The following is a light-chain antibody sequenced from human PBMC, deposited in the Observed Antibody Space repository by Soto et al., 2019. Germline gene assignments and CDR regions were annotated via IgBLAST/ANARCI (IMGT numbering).Light chain of an antibody. CDR3: CSYTTTSTLV. CDR1: IRDVGSYNL. CDR2: EVR. V-gene: IGLV2-14*01. J-gene: IGLJ3*02. Sequence: QPVLTQPASVSGSPGQSITIACTGTIRDVGSYNLVSWYQQRPGEAPKLIISEVRNRPSGISYRFTGSKSGNTASLTISGLQTDDEADYYCCSYTTTSTLVFGGGTKLTVL.